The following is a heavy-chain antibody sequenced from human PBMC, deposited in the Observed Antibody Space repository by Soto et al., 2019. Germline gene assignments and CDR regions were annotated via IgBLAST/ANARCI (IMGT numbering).Heavy chain of an antibody. CDR1: GYTFTTYG. CDR2: ISVYNGNT. V-gene: IGHV1-18*01. D-gene: IGHD4-17*01. J-gene: IGHJ6*02. CDR3: ASGNTVTGYNYEGLDV. Sequence: QAELEQSGAEVKKPGASVKVSCKASGYTFTTYGITWVRQAPGLGPEWLGRISVYNGNTDYAQKFQGRVNMTTDTSTNTAYMELRSLGSDDTAMYYCASGNTVTGYNYEGLDVWGQGTTVTVSS.